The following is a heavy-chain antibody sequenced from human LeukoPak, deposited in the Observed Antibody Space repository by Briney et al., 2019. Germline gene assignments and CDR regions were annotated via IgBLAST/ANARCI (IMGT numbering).Heavy chain of an antibody. D-gene: IGHD3-22*01. CDR2: ISGSGGST. V-gene: IGHV3-23*01. CDR1: GSTFSSYA. Sequence: GGSLRLSCAASGSTFSSYAMSWVRQAPGKGLEWVSAISGSGGSTYYADSVKGRFTISRDNSKNTLYLQMNSLRAEDTAVYYCAKVNYDSSGYDAFDIWGQGTMVTVSS. J-gene: IGHJ3*02. CDR3: AKVNYDSSGYDAFDI.